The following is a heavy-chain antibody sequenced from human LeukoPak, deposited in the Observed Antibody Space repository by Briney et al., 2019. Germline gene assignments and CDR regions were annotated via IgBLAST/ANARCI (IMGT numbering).Heavy chain of an antibody. CDR3: ARGGAYCGGDCYSYAFDI. Sequence: SETLSLTCAVSGGSISSGGYSWSWIRQPPGKGLEWIGYIYHSGSTYYNPSLKSRVTISVDRSKNQFSLKLSSVTAADTAAYYCARGGAYCGGDCYSYAFDIWGQGTMVTVSS. D-gene: IGHD2-21*02. V-gene: IGHV4-30-2*01. CDR1: GGSISSGGYS. CDR2: IYHSGST. J-gene: IGHJ3*02.